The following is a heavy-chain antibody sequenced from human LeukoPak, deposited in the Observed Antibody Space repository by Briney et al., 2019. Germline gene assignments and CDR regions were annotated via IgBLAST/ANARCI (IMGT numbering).Heavy chain of an antibody. CDR3: ATEKHQYYYDSSGYYSYYYYYYMDV. CDR2: IYTSGST. V-gene: IGHV4-61*02. D-gene: IGHD3-22*01. CDR1: GGSISSGSYY. J-gene: IGHJ6*03. Sequence: PSETLSLTCTVSGGSISSGSYYWSWIRQPAGKGLEWIGRIYTSGSTNYNPSLKSRVTISVDTSKNQFSLKLSSVTAADTAVYYCATEKHQYYYDSSGYYSYYYYYYMDVWGKGTTVTVSS.